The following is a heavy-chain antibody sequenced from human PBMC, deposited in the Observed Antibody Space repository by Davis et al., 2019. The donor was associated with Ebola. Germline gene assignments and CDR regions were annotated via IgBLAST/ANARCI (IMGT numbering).Heavy chain of an antibody. CDR2: IDPSDSYT. D-gene: IGHD4-17*01. J-gene: IGHJ5*02. V-gene: IGHV5-10-1*01. Sequence: GESLKISCKGSGYSFTNYWISWVRQMPGKGLEWMGRIDPSDSYTNYRPSFQDHVTISADKSVTTAYLQWSSLKPSDTGVYYCARHSYNVLTTGVGYMPFDPWGQGTLVTVSS. CDR1: GYSFTNYW. CDR3: ARHSYNVLTTGVGYMPFDP.